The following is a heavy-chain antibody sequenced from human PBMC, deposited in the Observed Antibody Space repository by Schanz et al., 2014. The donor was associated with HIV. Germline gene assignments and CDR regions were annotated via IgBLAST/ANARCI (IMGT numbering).Heavy chain of an antibody. CDR1: GFTFRSYG. D-gene: IGHD4-17*01. V-gene: IGHV3-33*01. CDR2: TWYDGSNK. Sequence: QVQLVESGGDVVQPEGSLTLSCAASGFTFRSYGMHWVRQAPGKGLEWVAVTWYDGSNKYYADSVKGRFTISRDNSKKTLFLQMNSLRGEDSAVYYCARDRMDTVVSYYYYYGMDLWGQGTTVTVSS. J-gene: IGHJ6*02. CDR3: ARDRMDTVVSYYYYYGMDL.